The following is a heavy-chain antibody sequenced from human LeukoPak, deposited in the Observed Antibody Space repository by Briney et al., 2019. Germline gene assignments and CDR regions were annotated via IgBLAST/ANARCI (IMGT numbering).Heavy chain of an antibody. Sequence: GGSLRLSCAASGFTFSSYSMNWVRQAPGKGLEWVSSISSSSSYIYYADSVKGRFTISRDNAKNSLYLQMNSLKASDTAMYYCARRRDERGYKDIFDIWGQGTMVTVSS. CDR2: ISSSSSYI. D-gene: IGHD5-18*01. J-gene: IGHJ3*02. CDR1: GFTFSSYS. CDR3: ARRRDERGYKDIFDI. V-gene: IGHV3-21*04.